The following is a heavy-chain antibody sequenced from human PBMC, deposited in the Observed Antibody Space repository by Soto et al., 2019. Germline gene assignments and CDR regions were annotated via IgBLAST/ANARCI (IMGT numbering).Heavy chain of an antibody. J-gene: IGHJ6*02. CDR2: ISYDGSNK. V-gene: IGHV3-30*18. CDR1: GFTFSSYG. CDR3: AKETPGPLRGARGYYYGMDV. D-gene: IGHD5-12*01. Sequence: GGSLRLSCAASGFTFSSYGMHWVRQAPGKGLEWVAVISYDGSNKYYADSVKGRFTISRDNSKNTLYLQMNSLRAEDTAVYYCAKETPGPLRGARGYYYGMDVWGQGTTVTVSS.